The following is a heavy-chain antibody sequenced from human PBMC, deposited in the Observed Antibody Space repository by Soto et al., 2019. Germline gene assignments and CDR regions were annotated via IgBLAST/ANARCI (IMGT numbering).Heavy chain of an antibody. D-gene: IGHD3-22*01. V-gene: IGHV3-72*01. Sequence: GSLKLSWTGSGFTLXDHSIDWVRQSPGKGLVGVRRSRAKHQAYSPTYAASVKGRLTASRDESKSSAYLQMNSLKTEDTAVYYCVRATYFSDSSGYTRCLDSWGQGTLVTVSS. CDR3: VRATYFSDSSGYTRCLDS. J-gene: IGHJ4*02. CDR2: SRAKHQAYSP. CDR1: GFTLXDHS.